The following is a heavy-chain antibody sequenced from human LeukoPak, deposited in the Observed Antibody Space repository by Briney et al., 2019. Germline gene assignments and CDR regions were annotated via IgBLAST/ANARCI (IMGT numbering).Heavy chain of an antibody. CDR3: AKDLSGSEGPFDY. Sequence: PGGSLRLSCAASGFTVSSKHMGWVRQAPGKGLDWVLSIYSGGSIYFADSVKGRFTISRDNSKNTLYLQMNSLRAEDTAVYYCAKDLSGSEGPFDYWGQGTLVTVSS. J-gene: IGHJ4*02. V-gene: IGHV3-53*01. CDR1: GFTVSSKH. D-gene: IGHD6-19*01. CDR2: IYSGGSI.